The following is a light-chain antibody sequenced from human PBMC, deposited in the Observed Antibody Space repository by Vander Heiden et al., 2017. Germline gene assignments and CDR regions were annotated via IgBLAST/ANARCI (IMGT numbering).Light chain of an antibody. CDR1: QSVSSN. J-gene: IGKJ2*02. V-gene: IGKV3-15*01. CDR2: GAS. CDR3: QQDNNWPCT. Sequence: EIVMTQSPATLSVSPGERATLSCRASQSVSSNLAWYQQNPGQTPRLLIYGASTRATGIPARFSGSGSGTEFTLTISSLQSEDFAVYYCQQDNNWPCTFGQGTKLEIK.